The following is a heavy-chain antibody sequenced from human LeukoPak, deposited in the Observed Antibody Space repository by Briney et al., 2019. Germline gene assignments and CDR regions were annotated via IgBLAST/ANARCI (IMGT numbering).Heavy chain of an antibody. Sequence: SETLSLTCTVSGGSISSYYWSWIRQPPGKGLEWIGYIYYSGSTNYNPSLKSRVTISVDTPKNQFSLKLSSVTAADTAVYYYARHTGMATSPWGQGTLVTVSS. D-gene: IGHD5-24*01. CDR1: GGSISSYY. CDR3: ARHTGMATSP. J-gene: IGHJ5*02. V-gene: IGHV4-59*08. CDR2: IYYSGST.